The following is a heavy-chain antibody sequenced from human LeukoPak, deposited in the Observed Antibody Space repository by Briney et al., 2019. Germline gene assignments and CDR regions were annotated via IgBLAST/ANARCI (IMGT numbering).Heavy chain of an antibody. J-gene: IGHJ4*02. CDR2: IYYSGST. Sequence: PSQTLSLTCTVSGGSISSGDYYWRWIRQPPGKGLEWIGYIYYSGSTYYNPSLTSRVTISVDTSKNQFSLKLSSVTAADTAVYYCARDVDCSGGSCYSGDYWGRGTLVTVSS. CDR3: ARDVDCSGGSCYSGDY. CDR1: GGSISSGDYY. V-gene: IGHV4-30-4*01. D-gene: IGHD2-15*01.